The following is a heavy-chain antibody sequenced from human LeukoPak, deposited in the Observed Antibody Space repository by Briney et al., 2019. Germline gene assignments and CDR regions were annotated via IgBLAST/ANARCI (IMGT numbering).Heavy chain of an antibody. D-gene: IGHD5-12*01. Sequence: GGSLRLSCAASGFTFSSYSMNWVRQAPGKGLEWVSSISSSSSYIYYADSVKGRFTISRDNAKNSLYLQMSSLRAEDTAVYYCASSGYSGFSTPYYFDYWGQGTLVTVSS. J-gene: IGHJ4*02. V-gene: IGHV3-21*01. CDR3: ASSGYSGFSTPYYFDY. CDR1: GFTFSSYS. CDR2: ISSSSSYI.